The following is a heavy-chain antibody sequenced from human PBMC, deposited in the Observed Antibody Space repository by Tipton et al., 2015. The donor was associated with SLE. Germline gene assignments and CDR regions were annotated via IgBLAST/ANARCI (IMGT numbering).Heavy chain of an antibody. J-gene: IGHJ2*01. CDR1: GFTFSTYE. CDR3: AKNWYFDL. Sequence: GSLRLSCAASGFTFSTYEMNWVRQTPGKGLEWLSYISSSGSTIYYADSVKGRFTISRDNAKNSLYMQMNNLRAEDTAVYYCAKNWYFDLWGRGTMVTVSS. V-gene: IGHV3-48*03. CDR2: ISSSGSTI.